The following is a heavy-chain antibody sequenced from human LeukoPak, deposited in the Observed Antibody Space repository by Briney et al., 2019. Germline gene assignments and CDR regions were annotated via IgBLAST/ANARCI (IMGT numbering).Heavy chain of an antibody. D-gene: IGHD3-16*01. CDR3: ARRRRYFWRYYYYYYMDV. J-gene: IGHJ6*03. CDR2: IYYGGST. V-gene: IGHV4-39*01. Sequence: SETLSLTCTVSGGSISSSSYYWGWIRQPPGKGLEWIGSIYYGGSTYYNPSLKSRVTISVDTSKNQFSLKLSSVTAADTAVYYCARRRRYFWRYYYYYYMDVWGKGTTVTISS. CDR1: GGSISSSSYY.